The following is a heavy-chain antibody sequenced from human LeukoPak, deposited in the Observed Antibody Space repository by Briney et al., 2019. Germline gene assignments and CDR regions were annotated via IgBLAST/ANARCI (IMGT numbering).Heavy chain of an antibody. J-gene: IGHJ4*02. CDR2: IYYSGST. V-gene: IGHV4-59*01. Sequence: SETLSLTCTVSGGSISSYYWSWIRQPPGKGLEWIGYIYYSGSTNYNPSLKSRVTISVDTSKNQFSLKLSSVTAADTAVYYCARAPYYYDSSGYYYFDYWGQGTLVTVSS. CDR1: GGSISSYY. D-gene: IGHD3-22*01. CDR3: ARAPYYYDSSGYYYFDY.